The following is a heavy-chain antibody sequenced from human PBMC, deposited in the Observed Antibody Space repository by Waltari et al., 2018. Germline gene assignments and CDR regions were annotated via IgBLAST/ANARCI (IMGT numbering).Heavy chain of an antibody. J-gene: IGHJ5*02. D-gene: IGHD3-22*01. CDR1: GGSISSYY. Sequence: QVQLQESGPGLVKPSATLSLTCPVSGGSISSYYWIWIRQPAGKGLEWIGRIYTSGSTNYNPSLKSRGTMSVDTSKTQFSLKLSSVTAADTAVYYCAREARDYYDSSGYYGGNWFDPWGQGTLVTVSS. CDR3: AREARDYYDSSGYYGGNWFDP. CDR2: IYTSGST. V-gene: IGHV4-4*07.